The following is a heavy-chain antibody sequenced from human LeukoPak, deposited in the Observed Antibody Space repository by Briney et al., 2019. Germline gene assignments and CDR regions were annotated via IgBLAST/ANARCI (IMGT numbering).Heavy chain of an antibody. CDR3: ARSVLLWFGELFDPFDI. CDR1: GFTLSSYS. D-gene: IGHD3-10*01. J-gene: IGHJ3*02. V-gene: IGHV3-21*01. CDR2: ISSSSSYI. Sequence: GGSLRLSCAASGFTLSSYSMNWVRQAPGKGLEWVSSISSSSSYIYYADSVKGRFTISRDNAKNSLYLQMNSLRAEDTAVYYCARSVLLWFGELFDPFDIWGQGTMVTVSS.